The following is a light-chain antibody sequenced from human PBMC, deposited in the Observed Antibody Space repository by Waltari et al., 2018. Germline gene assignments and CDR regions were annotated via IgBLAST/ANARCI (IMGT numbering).Light chain of an antibody. CDR2: EVI. CDR1: TRDVGNYNL. J-gene: IGLJ1*01. CDR3: CSYAGSGTYV. V-gene: IGLV2-23*02. Sequence: QSALPQPASVSGTPGQSITISCTGTTRDVGNYNLVSWYQQHPGKAPQLMICEVIKRPSGVSDRFSGSKSGNTASLTISGLQAEDEADYYCCSYAGSGTYVFGTGTKVTVL.